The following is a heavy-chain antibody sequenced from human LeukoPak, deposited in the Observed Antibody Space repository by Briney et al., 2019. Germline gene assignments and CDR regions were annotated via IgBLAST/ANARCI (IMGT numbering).Heavy chain of an antibody. D-gene: IGHD1-26*01. CDR1: GGSISSSNW. CDR3: ARATRSGSSGY. J-gene: IGHJ4*02. Sequence: SGTLSLTCAVSGGSISSSNWWSWVRQPPGKGLEWIGEIYHSGSTNYNPSLKSRVTISVDTSKNQFSLKLSSVTAADTAVYYCARATRSGSSGYWGQGTLVTVSS. CDR2: IYHSGST. V-gene: IGHV4-4*02.